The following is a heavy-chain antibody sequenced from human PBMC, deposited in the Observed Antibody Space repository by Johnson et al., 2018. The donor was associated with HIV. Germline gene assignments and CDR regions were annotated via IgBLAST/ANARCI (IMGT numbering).Heavy chain of an antibody. CDR1: GFTFSSYA. CDR2: IYSGGSP. Sequence: VQLVESGGGLVQPGGSLRLSCAASGFTFSSYAMSWVRQAPGKGLEWVSVIYSGGSPYYADSVKGRFTISRDNSKNTLYLQMNSLRAEDTAVYYCARASDAFDIWGQGTMVTVSS. J-gene: IGHJ3*02. V-gene: IGHV3-66*01. CDR3: ARASDAFDI.